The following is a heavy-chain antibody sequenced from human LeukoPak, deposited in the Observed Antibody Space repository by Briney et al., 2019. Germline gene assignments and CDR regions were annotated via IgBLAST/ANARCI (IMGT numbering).Heavy chain of an antibody. CDR3: TTDGVWFELYYMDV. V-gene: IGHV3-21*03. CDR2: ISSTGSYI. CDR1: GFNLNSYM. Sequence: GGSLRLSCAASGFNLNSYMLNWVRQAPGKGLEWVSSISSTGSYIYYADSVKGRFTISRDNPGNVVYLQMDSLKTEDTAVYYCTTDGVWFELYYMDVWGKGTTVTVSS. J-gene: IGHJ6*03. D-gene: IGHD3-10*01.